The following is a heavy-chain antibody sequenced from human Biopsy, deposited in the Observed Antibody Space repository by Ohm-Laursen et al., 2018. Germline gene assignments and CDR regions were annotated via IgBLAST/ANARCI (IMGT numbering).Heavy chain of an antibody. CDR1: GFTFSDDY. D-gene: IGHD3-10*01. J-gene: IGHJ3*02. V-gene: IGHV3-72*01. Sequence: SLRLSCAASGFTFSDDYMDWVRQAPGKGLEWVGRTRSKANSYTTQDAASGRGRFTSSRDDSENSLSLQMNSLKTEDTAVYYCARQYYGWGSPNGFDIWGQGTMVPVSS. CDR3: ARQYYGWGSPNGFDI. CDR2: TRSKANSYTT.